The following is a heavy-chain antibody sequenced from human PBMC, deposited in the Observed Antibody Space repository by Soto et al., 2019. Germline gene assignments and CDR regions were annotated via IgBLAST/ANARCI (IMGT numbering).Heavy chain of an antibody. CDR2: IWYDGSNK. J-gene: IGHJ4*02. Sequence: GGSLRLSCAASGFTFSSYGMHWVRQAPGKGLEWVAVIWYDGSNKYYADSVKGRFTISRDNSKNTLYLQMNSLRAEDTAVYYCARDRIQLWLLDYWGQGTLVTVSS. V-gene: IGHV3-33*01. D-gene: IGHD5-18*01. CDR3: ARDRIQLWLLDY. CDR1: GFTFSSYG.